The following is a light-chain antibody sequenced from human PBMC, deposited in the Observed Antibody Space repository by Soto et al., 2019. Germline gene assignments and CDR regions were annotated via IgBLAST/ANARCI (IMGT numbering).Light chain of an antibody. CDR3: SSYAGNNIHYV. J-gene: IGLJ1*01. CDR1: SSDIGAYDY. CDR2: EVN. Sequence: QSVLTQPASLSGSPGQSITISCTGTSSDIGAYDYVSWFQQHPGKAPKLMISEVNNRPSGVPDRFSGSKSGNTASLTVSGLQAEDAADYYCSSYAGNNIHYVFGTGTKVTVL. V-gene: IGLV2-8*01.